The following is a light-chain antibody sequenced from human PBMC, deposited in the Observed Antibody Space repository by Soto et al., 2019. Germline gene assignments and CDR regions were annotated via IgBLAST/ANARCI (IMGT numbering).Light chain of an antibody. V-gene: IGLV7-46*01. CDR3: LLSYDGARV. CDR2: NTN. CDR1: TGDVTSGHY. Sequence: QTVVTQEPSLTVSPGGTVTLTCGSSTGDVTSGHYSYWFQQKPGQAPRTLIYNTNSNQSGTPARFSGSLLGGRAALTLSGAQPEDEADYYCLLSYDGARVFGGGTKLTVL. J-gene: IGLJ3*02.